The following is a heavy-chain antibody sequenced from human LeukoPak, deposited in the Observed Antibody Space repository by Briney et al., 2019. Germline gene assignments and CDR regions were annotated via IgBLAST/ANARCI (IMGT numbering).Heavy chain of an antibody. CDR2: IYYSGST. CDR3: ARHNTIAVAGSFDY. Sequence: PSETLSLTCTVSGGSISSYYWSWIRQPPGKGLEWIGYIYYSGSTNYNPSLKSRVTISVDTSKNQFSLKLSSVTAADTAVYYCARHNTIAVAGSFDYWGQGTLVTVSS. CDR1: GGSISSYY. D-gene: IGHD6-19*01. V-gene: IGHV4-59*08. J-gene: IGHJ4*02.